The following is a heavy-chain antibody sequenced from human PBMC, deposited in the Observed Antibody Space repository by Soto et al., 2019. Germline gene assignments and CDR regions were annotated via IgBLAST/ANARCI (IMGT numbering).Heavy chain of an antibody. CDR3: AKRPRALLTFDY. CDR1: GFIFSNYV. J-gene: IGHJ4*02. CDR2: ISDSGGTS. Sequence: EVQLVDSGGGLVQPGGSLRLSCAASGFIFSNYVMSWVRQAPGKGLEWVASISDSGGTSYYADSVKCGFTISRDNTKNTLYLQMNRLRAEDTAIYYCAKRPRALLTFDYWGQGTLVTVSS. V-gene: IGHV3-23*04. D-gene: IGHD1-26*01.